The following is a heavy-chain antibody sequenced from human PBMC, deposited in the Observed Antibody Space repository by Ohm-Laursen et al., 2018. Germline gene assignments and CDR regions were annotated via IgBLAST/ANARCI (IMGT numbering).Heavy chain of an antibody. D-gene: IGHD2-2*01. J-gene: IGHJ6*02. V-gene: IGHV3-74*01. CDR1: GFTFSSYW. CDR3: ARAGEDIVVVPAAIGYYYGMDV. Sequence: SLRLSCAASGFTFSSYWMHWVRQAPGKGLVWVSRINSDGSSTSYADSVKGRFTISRDNAKNTLYLQMNSLRAEDTAVYYCARAGEDIVVVPAAIGYYYGMDVWGQGTTVTVSS. CDR2: INSDGSST.